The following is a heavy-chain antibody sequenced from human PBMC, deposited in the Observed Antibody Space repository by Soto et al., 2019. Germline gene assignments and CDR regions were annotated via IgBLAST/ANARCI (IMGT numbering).Heavy chain of an antibody. V-gene: IGHV3-30-3*01. D-gene: IGHD2-8*01. Sequence: HPGGSLRLSCAASGFTFSSYAMHWVRQAPGKGLEWVAVISYDGSNKYYADSVKGRFTISRDNSKNTLYLQMNSLRAEDTAVYYCARVKGCTNGVCPNHAIHYYYGMDVWGQGTTVTVSS. J-gene: IGHJ6*02. CDR2: ISYDGSNK. CDR1: GFTFSSYA. CDR3: ARVKGCTNGVCPNHAIHYYYGMDV.